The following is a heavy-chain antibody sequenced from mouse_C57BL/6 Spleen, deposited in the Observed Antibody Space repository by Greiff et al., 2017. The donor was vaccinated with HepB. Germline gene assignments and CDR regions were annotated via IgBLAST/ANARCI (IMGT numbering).Heavy chain of an antibody. V-gene: IGHV1-26*01. CDR3: ARRSYYGSSQFAY. D-gene: IGHD1-1*01. Sequence: EVQLQQSGPELVKPGASVKISCKASGYTFTDYYMNWVKQSHGKSLEWIGDINPNNGGTSYNQKFKGKATLTVDKSSSTAYMELRSLTSEDSAVYYGARRSYYGSSQFAYWGQGTLVTVSA. CDR2: INPNNGGT. CDR1: GYTFTDYY. J-gene: IGHJ3*01.